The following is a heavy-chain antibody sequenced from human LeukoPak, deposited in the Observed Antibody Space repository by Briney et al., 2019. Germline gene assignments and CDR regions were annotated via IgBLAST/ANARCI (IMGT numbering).Heavy chain of an antibody. J-gene: IGHJ3*02. CDR1: GFRFSDSG. V-gene: IGHV3-30*18. CDR2: ISYDRFY. Sequence: GGSLRLSCAASGFRFSDSGMHWVRQTPGKGLEWVAAISYDRFYADSVKGRFSIFRDNSKNTLYLQMNSLRPEDTAVYYCAKDTKVAVIFDSFDMWGQGTMVTVSS. CDR3: AKDTKVAVIFDSFDM. D-gene: IGHD6-19*01.